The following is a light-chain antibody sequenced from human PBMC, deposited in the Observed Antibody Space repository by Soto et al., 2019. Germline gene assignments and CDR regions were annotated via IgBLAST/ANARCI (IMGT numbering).Light chain of an antibody. CDR1: QSVSSSF. V-gene: IGKV3-20*01. J-gene: IGKJ2*01. Sequence: EIVLTQSPGTLSLSPGERAALSCRASQSVSSSFLAWYKQKPGQAPRLLIYGASSTTTGIPDRFTGSGSGTDFTLTISRLEPEDCAVYYCQHYGSSTYTFGKGTKLQIK. CDR3: QHYGSSTYT. CDR2: GAS.